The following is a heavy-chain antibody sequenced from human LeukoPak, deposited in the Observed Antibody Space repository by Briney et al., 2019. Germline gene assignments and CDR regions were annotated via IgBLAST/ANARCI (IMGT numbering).Heavy chain of an antibody. CDR3: AKEAGMYGTPTLDF. CDR2: IPGSGVDT. J-gene: IGHJ4*02. Sequence: PGGSLRLSCAASGFTFSSYAMSWVRQAPGGGLEWVSGIPGSGVDTFYADSVKGRFTISRDNSKNTLFLQMNSLRAEDTAVYYCAKEAGMYGTPTLDFWGQGTVVTVSS. V-gene: IGHV3-23*01. D-gene: IGHD1-1*01. CDR1: GFTFSSYA.